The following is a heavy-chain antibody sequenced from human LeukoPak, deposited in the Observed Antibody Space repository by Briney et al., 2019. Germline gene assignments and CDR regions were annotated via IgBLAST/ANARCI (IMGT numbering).Heavy chain of an antibody. CDR2: ISSSGSDM. D-gene: IGHD2-15*01. Sequence: GGSLRLSCAASGFSFNGFEMSWVSQGPGKGLEWVSLISSSGSDMFYADSVRGRFTISRDNGKNSLFLQLTSLRVEDTGIYYCARERPLVGALDLWGQGTVVTVSS. J-gene: IGHJ5*02. V-gene: IGHV3-48*03. CDR3: ARERPLVGALDL. CDR1: GFSFNGFE.